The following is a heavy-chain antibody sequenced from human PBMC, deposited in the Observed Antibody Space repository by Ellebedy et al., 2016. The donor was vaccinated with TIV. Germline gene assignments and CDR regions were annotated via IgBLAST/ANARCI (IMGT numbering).Heavy chain of an antibody. Sequence: AASVKVSCKASGYTFTSYGISWVRQAPGQGLEWMGRIIPILGIANYAQKFQGRVTITADKSTSTAYMELSSLRSEDTAVYYCARVSSSGSYWSFDYWGQGTLVTVSS. V-gene: IGHV1-69*04. J-gene: IGHJ4*02. CDR2: IIPILGIA. CDR3: ARVSSSGSYWSFDY. CDR1: GYTFTSYG. D-gene: IGHD1-26*01.